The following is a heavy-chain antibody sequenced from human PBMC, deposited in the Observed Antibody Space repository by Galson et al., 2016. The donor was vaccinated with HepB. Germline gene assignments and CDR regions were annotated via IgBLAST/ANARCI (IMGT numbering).Heavy chain of an antibody. J-gene: IGHJ4*02. CDR2: IYYSGST. V-gene: IGHV4-31*03. D-gene: IGHD2-2*01. CDR3: AGTQLLPLYFDY. Sequence: TLSLTCIVSGDSISSGGDYWSWIRQHPGKGLEWIGYIYYSGSTNCKPSLKSRVTISVDTSKNQFSLTLTSVTAADTAVYYCAGTQLLPLYFDYWGQGTLVTVSS. CDR1: GDSISSGGDY.